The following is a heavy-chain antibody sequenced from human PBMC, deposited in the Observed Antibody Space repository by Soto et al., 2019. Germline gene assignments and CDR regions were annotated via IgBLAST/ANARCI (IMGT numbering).Heavy chain of an antibody. J-gene: IGHJ3*02. Sequence: QVQLQESGPGLVKPSQTLSLTCTVSGGSISSGDYYWSWIRQPPGKGLEWIGYIYYSGSTYYNPSLKSRVTISVDTAKNQFSLKLSAVTAADTAVYYCARGSGSYYGSAFDIWGQGTMVTVSS. CDR1: GGSISSGDYY. CDR2: IYYSGST. D-gene: IGHD1-26*01. V-gene: IGHV4-30-4*01. CDR3: ARGSGSYYGSAFDI.